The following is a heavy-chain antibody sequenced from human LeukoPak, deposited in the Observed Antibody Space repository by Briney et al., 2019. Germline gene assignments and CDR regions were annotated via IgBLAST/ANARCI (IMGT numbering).Heavy chain of an antibody. CDR1: GYTFTSYH. CDR2: INLSGGST. D-gene: IGHD2-8*01. J-gene: IGHJ4*02. CDR3: ARDYVDDIPMIKDY. V-gene: IGHV1-46*01. Sequence: GASVKVSCKASGYTFTSYHMHWVREAPAQGLEWMGKINLSGGSTTYAQKFQGRVTMTRDTSTSTVYMELSSLRSEDTAVYYCARDYVDDIPMIKDYWGQGTLVTVSS.